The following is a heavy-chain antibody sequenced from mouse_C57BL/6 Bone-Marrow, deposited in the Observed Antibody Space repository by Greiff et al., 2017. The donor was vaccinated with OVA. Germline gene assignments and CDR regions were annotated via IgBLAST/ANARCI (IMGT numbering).Heavy chain of an antibody. CDR1: GYTFTSYG. CDR3: ARLWDWFAY. CDR2: IYPRSGNT. D-gene: IGHD1-1*02. J-gene: IGHJ3*01. Sequence: VKLMESGAELARPGASVKLSCKASGYTFTSYGISWVKQRTGQGLEWIGEIYPRSGNTYYNEKFKGKATLTADKSSSTAYMELRSLTSEDSAVYFCARLWDWFAYWGQGTLVTVSA. V-gene: IGHV1-81*01.